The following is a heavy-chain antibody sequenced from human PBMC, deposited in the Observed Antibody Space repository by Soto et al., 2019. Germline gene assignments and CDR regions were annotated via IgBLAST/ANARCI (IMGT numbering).Heavy chain of an antibody. CDR2: ISYDGSNK. CDR3: AKGGYSSGWYLYYFDY. CDR1: GFTFSSYG. J-gene: IGHJ4*02. D-gene: IGHD6-19*01. Sequence: GSLRLSCAASGFTFSSYGMHWVRQAPGKGLEWVAVISYDGSNKYYADSVKGRFTISRDNSKNTLYLQMNSLRAEDTAVYYCAKGGYSSGWYLYYFDYWGQGTLVTVSS. V-gene: IGHV3-30*18.